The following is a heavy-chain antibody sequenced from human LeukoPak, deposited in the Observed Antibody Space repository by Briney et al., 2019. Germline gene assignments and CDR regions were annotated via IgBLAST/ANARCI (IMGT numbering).Heavy chain of an antibody. Sequence: SETRSLTCTVSGGSISSGTYYWAWIRQPPGEGLEWIGNIYDTGSTSSNPSLKSRVTMSRDTPKNQFSLKVTSVTAADTAVYYCARALVGGAFDLWGQGTMVTVSS. CDR1: GGSISSGTYY. V-gene: IGHV4-39*07. CDR2: IYDTGST. D-gene: IGHD3-16*01. J-gene: IGHJ3*01. CDR3: ARALVGGAFDL.